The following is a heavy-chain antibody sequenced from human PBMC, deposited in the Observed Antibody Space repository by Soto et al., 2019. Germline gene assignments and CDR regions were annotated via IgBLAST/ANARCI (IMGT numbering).Heavy chain of an antibody. V-gene: IGHV3-23*01. D-gene: IGHD6-19*01. Sequence: EMQLLESGGGLVQPGGSLRLFCAASGFTFTNYAMTWVRHAPGKGLEWVSTITPTGATFYGDTVKGRFTIARDNSRSTVFLHMNSLRAEDTAMYYCARTDKFNSQSSGWANRFDYWGQGTLVTVSS. CDR3: ARTDKFNSQSSGWANRFDY. CDR1: GFTFTNYA. CDR2: ITPTGAT. J-gene: IGHJ4*02.